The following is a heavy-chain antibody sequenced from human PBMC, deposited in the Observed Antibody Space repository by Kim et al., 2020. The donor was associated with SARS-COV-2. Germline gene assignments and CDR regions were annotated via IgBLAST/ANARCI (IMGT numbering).Heavy chain of an antibody. CDR1: GGTFSGHY. Sequence: SETLSLTCAVSGGTFSGHYWTWIRQSPGRGLAWIGEIDHSGDTNYNPSLNSRVTISLDTSKNQVSLKLSSVTAADTGVYFCARGIEEPFYYNGGPSYPFDYWGQGSLVTVSS. D-gene: IGHD2-8*01. CDR3: ARGIEEPFYYNGGPSYPFDY. J-gene: IGHJ4*02. V-gene: IGHV4-34*01. CDR2: IDHSGDT.